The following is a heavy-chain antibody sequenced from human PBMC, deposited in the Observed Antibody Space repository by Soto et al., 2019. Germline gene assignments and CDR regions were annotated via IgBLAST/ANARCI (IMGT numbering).Heavy chain of an antibody. V-gene: IGHV3-48*02. J-gene: IGHJ4*02. CDR2: ISSRSSTI. Sequence: PGGSLRLSCAASGFTFSSYSMNWVRQAPGKGLEWVSYISSRSSTINYADSVKGRFTISRDNAKNSLYLQMNSLRDEDTAVYYCARRGPVAGKTIFDYWGQGTQVTVSS. D-gene: IGHD6-13*01. CDR1: GFTFSSYS. CDR3: ARRGPVAGKTIFDY.